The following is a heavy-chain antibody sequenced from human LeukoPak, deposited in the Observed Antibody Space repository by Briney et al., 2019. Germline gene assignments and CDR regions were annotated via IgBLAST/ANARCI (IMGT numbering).Heavy chain of an antibody. Sequence: PGGSLRLSCAASGFTFGSYAMSWVRQAPGKRLEWVSAISGSGGSTYYADSVKGRFTISRDNSKNTLYLQMNSLRAEDTAVYYCAKDPYSYGYWDYWGQGTLVTVSS. V-gene: IGHV3-23*01. D-gene: IGHD5-18*01. CDR3: AKDPYSYGYWDY. J-gene: IGHJ4*02. CDR2: ISGSGGST. CDR1: GFTFGSYA.